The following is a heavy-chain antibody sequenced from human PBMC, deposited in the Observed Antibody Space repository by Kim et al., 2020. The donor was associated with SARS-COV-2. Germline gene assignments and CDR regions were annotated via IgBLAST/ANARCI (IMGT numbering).Heavy chain of an antibody. J-gene: IGHJ6*02. D-gene: IGHD3-10*01. CDR1: GFTFSSCT. Sequence: GGSLRLSCAASGFTFSSCTIHWVRQAPGKGLEWVAVISYDGSNKNYEDSVKGRFTISRDNSKNTLYLQMNSLRAEDTALYYYACDPWSRLRGLTYSYYGMGVWGQGTTVTVSS. CDR3: ACDPWSRLRGLTYSYYGMGV. CDR2: ISYDGSNK. V-gene: IGHV3-30-3*01.